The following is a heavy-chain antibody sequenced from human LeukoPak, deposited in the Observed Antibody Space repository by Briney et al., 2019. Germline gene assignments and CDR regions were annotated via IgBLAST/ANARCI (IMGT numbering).Heavy chain of an antibody. CDR2: INPSGGST. J-gene: IGHJ5*02. CDR1: GYTFTSYY. D-gene: IGHD6-13*01. Sequence: ASVKVSCKASGYTFTSYYMHWVRQAPGQGLEWMGIINPSGGSTSYAQKFQGRVTMTRDMSTSTVYMELSSLRSEDTAVYYCARPPGIAAAWFDPWGQGTLVTVSS. CDR3: ARPPGIAAAWFDP. V-gene: IGHV1-46*01.